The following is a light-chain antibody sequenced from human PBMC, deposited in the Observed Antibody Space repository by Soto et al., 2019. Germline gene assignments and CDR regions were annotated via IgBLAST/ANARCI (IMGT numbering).Light chain of an antibody. J-gene: IGKJ4*01. Sequence: IINKRASQSVSIWLAWYRQKPGKAPEVLVWDASSLQRGVPSRFSGSGSGIDFSLTISSLQPEDLATYYCQQSNNFPLTFGGGTKVDIK. CDR2: DAS. V-gene: IGKV1-12*01. CDR1: QSVSIW. CDR3: QQSNNFPLT.